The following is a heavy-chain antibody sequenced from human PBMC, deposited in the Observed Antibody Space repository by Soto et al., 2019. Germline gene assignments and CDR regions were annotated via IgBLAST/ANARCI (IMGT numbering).Heavy chain of an antibody. Sequence: GGSLRLSCAASGFTFSNAWMSWVRQAPGKGLEWVGRIKRKTDGGTTDYAAPVKGRFTISRDDSKNTLYLQMNSLKTEDTAVYYCTTDPDYCYDSSGYYFDYWGQGTLVTVSS. CDR3: TTDPDYCYDSSGYYFDY. CDR2: IKRKTDGGTT. V-gene: IGHV3-15*01. CDR1: GFTFSNAW. J-gene: IGHJ4*02. D-gene: IGHD3-22*01.